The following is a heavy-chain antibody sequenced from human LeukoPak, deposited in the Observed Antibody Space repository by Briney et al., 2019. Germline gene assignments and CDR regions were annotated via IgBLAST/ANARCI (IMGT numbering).Heavy chain of an antibody. D-gene: IGHD3-10*01. CDR1: GYTFTGYY. CDR2: INPNSGGT. J-gene: IGHJ4*02. Sequence: ASVKVSCKASGYTFTGYYMHWVRQAPGQGLEWMGWINPNSGGTNYAQKFQGRVTMTRDTSISTAYMELSRLRSDDTAVYYCASIYGSGSYSKAPGYWGQGTLVNVSS. V-gene: IGHV1-2*02. CDR3: ASIYGSGSYSKAPGY.